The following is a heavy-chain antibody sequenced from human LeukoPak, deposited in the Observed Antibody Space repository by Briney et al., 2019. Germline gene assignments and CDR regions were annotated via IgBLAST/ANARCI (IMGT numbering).Heavy chain of an antibody. CDR3: ASTFCSSTSCYTGPFDY. CDR2: IKQDGSEK. D-gene: IGHD2-2*02. V-gene: IGHV3-7*01. CDR1: GFTFSSYW. Sequence: PGGSVRLSCAASGFTFSSYWMSWVRQAPGKGLDWVANIKQDGSEKYYVDSVKGRFTISRDNAKNSLYLQMNSLRAEDTAVYYCASTFCSSTSCYTGPFDYWGQGTLVTVSS. J-gene: IGHJ4*02.